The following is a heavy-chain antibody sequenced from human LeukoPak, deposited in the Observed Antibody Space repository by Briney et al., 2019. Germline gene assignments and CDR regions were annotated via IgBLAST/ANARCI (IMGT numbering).Heavy chain of an antibody. CDR1: GYTFTDYY. Sequence: ASVKVSCRASGYTFTDYYIHWVRQAPGQGLEWVGWINPNSGGTNYEQKFQGRVTMTRDTSISTAYMELSRLRSDDTAVYYCARALQVGAPENFDYWGQGTLVTVSS. V-gene: IGHV1-2*02. CDR3: ARALQVGAPENFDY. CDR2: INPNSGGT. D-gene: IGHD1-26*01. J-gene: IGHJ4*02.